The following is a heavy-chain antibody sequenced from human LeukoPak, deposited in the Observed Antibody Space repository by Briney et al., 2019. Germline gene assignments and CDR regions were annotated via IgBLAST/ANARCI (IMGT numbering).Heavy chain of an antibody. D-gene: IGHD2/OR15-2a*01. CDR3: AREIGYYFDY. V-gene: IGHV4-31*03. CDR2: IYYSGST. Sequence: SETLSLTCTVSGGSISSGGYYWRWIRQHPGRGLEWIGYIYYSGSTYYNPSLKSRVTISVDTFKNQFSLKLSSVTAADTAVYYCAREIGYYFDYWGQGTLVTVSS. CDR1: GGSISSGGYY. J-gene: IGHJ4*02.